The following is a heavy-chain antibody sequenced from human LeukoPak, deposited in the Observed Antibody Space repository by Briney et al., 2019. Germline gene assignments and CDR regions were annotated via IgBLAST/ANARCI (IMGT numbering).Heavy chain of an antibody. V-gene: IGHV3-7*01. CDR1: GFTFSSYW. CDR3: ASVDRAIVHYYGTDV. J-gene: IGHJ6*02. CDR2: IKQDGSET. Sequence: PGGSLRLSCAASGFTFSSYWMSWVRQAPGKGLEWVANIKQDGSETYHVDSVKGRFTISRDNARNSLYLQMNSLRAEDTAVYYCASVDRAIVHYYGTDVWGQGTTVTVSS. D-gene: IGHD5-18*01.